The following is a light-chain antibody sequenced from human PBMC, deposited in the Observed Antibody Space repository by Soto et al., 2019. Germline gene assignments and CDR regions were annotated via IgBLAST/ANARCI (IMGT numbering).Light chain of an antibody. CDR3: AAWDDSLNGYV. J-gene: IGLJ1*01. V-gene: IGLV1-44*01. Sequence: QSVLIHPPSASGTPGQRVTVSCSGGSSNIGSYTVNWYQQLPVAAPKLLIYSNSHRPSGVPDRFSASKSGTSASLAISGLQSEDEAEYYCAAWDDSLNGYVFGPGTKVTVL. CDR2: SNS. CDR1: SSNIGSYT.